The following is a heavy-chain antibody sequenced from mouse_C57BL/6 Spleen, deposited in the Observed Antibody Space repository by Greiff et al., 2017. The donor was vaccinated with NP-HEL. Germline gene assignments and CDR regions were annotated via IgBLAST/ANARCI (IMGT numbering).Heavy chain of an antibody. Sequence: VQLQQSGPELVKPGASVKMSCKASGYTFTDYNMHWVKQSHGKSLEWIGYINPNNGGTSYNQKFKGKATLTVNKSSSTAYMELRSLTSEDSAVYYCARASNYVWYAMDYWGQGTSVTVSS. V-gene: IGHV1-22*01. D-gene: IGHD2-5*01. CDR3: ARASNYVWYAMDY. J-gene: IGHJ4*01. CDR2: INPNNGGT. CDR1: GYTFTDYN.